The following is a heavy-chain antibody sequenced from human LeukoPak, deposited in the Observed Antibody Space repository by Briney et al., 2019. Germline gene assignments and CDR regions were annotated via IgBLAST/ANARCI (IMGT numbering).Heavy chain of an antibody. Sequence: GSLRLSCAASGFTFNDYGMHWVRQAPGKGLEWVAFIRYDGSYKYYADSVKGRFTISRDNSKNTLHLQMNSLRTEDTAVYYCASHGDQDAFDIWGQGTMVTVSS. J-gene: IGHJ3*02. CDR2: IRYDGSYK. V-gene: IGHV3-30*02. CDR3: ASHGDQDAFDI. D-gene: IGHD7-27*01. CDR1: GFTFNDYG.